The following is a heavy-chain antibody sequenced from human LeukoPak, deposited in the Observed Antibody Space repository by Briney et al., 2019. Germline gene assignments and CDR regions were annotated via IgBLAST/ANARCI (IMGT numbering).Heavy chain of an antibody. Sequence: GGSLRLSCAASGFTFSSYAMSWVRQAPGKGLEWVSAISGSGGSTYYADSVKGRFTVSRDNAKSSLYLQMNSLRAEDTAVYYCATYRLSYADYWGQGTLVTVSS. V-gene: IGHV3-23*01. CDR3: ATYRLSYADY. J-gene: IGHJ4*02. D-gene: IGHD2-2*01. CDR2: ISGSGGST. CDR1: GFTFSSYA.